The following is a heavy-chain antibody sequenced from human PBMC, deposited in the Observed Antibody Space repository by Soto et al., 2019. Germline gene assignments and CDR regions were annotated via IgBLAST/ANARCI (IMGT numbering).Heavy chain of an antibody. D-gene: IGHD3-3*01. Sequence: PGGSLRLSCAASGFTFSSYGMHWVRQAPGKGLEWVAVISYDGSNKYYADSVKGRFTISRDNSKNTLYLQMNSLRAEDTAVYYCAKDWKGDFWSGVYYFEYWGQGTLVTVSS. V-gene: IGHV3-30*18. CDR3: AKDWKGDFWSGVYYFEY. CDR2: ISYDGSNK. CDR1: GFTFSSYG. J-gene: IGHJ4*02.